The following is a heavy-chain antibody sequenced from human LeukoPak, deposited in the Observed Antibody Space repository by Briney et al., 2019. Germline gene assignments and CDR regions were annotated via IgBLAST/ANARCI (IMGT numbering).Heavy chain of an antibody. Sequence: SETLSLTCTVSGGSISSYYWSWIRQPPGKGLEWIGHIYGSGSTNYNPSLKSRVTMSVDTSKNQFSLKLSSVTAADTAVYYCASSGGVVHYYAMDVWGQGTTVTVSS. CDR1: GGSISSYY. CDR2: IYGSGST. J-gene: IGHJ6*02. CDR3: ASSGGVVHYYAMDV. V-gene: IGHV4-59*12. D-gene: IGHD2-2*01.